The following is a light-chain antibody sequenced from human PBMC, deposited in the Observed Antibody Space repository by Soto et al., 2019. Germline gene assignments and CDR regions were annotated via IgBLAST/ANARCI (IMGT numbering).Light chain of an antibody. J-gene: IGKJ2*01. CDR1: QSVTNRY. CDR3: QQYSTLPHT. CDR2: GIS. V-gene: IGKV3-20*01. Sequence: ENLLTQSPGILSLSPGERATLSCRATQSVTNRYFAWYQQKPGQAPRLLIYGISSRATDIPDRFSGSGSGTDFTLTISRLEPEDFVVYYCQQYSTLPHTFGQGTKVDIK.